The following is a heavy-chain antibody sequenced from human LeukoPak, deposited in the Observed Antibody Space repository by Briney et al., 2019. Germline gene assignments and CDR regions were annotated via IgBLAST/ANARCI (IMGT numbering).Heavy chain of an antibody. J-gene: IGHJ4*02. CDR1: GFTFSSYW. V-gene: IGHV3-74*01. D-gene: IGHD4-23*01. CDR2: INSDGSST. Sequence: GGSLRLSCAASGFTFSSYWMHWVRQAPGKGLVWVSRINSDGSSTSYADSVKGRFTISRDNGKNSLYLQMNSLRAEDTAVYYCARDASGGNLPFDNWGQGTLVTVSS. CDR3: ARDASGGNLPFDN.